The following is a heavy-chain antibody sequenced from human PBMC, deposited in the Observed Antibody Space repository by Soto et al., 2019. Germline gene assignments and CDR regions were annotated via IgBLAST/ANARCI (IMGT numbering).Heavy chain of an antibody. J-gene: IGHJ5*02. CDR1: GFTFSSYG. Sequence: QVQLVESGGGVVQPGRSLRLSCAASGFTFSSYGMHWVRQAPGKGLEWVAVISYDGSNKYYADSVKGRFTISRYNSKNTLYLQMNSLSAEDTAVYYCAKDPAAGNWFDPWGQGTLVTVSS. CDR3: AKDPAAGNWFDP. D-gene: IGHD6-13*01. V-gene: IGHV3-30*18. CDR2: ISYDGSNK.